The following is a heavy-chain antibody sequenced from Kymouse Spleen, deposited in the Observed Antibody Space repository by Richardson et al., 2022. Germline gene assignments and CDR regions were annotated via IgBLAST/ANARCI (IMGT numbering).Heavy chain of an antibody. V-gene: IGHV4-34*01. CDR1: GGSFSGYY. CDR3: ARGYSYGYSYYYYYYGMDV. Sequence: QVQLQQWGAGLLKPSETLSLTCAVYGGSFSGYYWSWIRQPPGKGLEWIGEINHSGSTNYNPSLKSRVTISVDTSKNQFSLKLSSVTAADTAVYYCARGYSYGYSYYYYYYGMDVWGQGTTVTVSS. D-gene: IGHD5-18,IGHD5-18*01. J-gene: IGHJ6*02. CDR2: INHSGST.